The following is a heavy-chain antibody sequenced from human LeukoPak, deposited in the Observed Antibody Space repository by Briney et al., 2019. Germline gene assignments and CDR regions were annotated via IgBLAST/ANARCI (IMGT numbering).Heavy chain of an antibody. V-gene: IGHV5-51*01. J-gene: IGHJ4*02. CDR3: ARQFGSGYSSSTDDY. CDR1: GYSFTSYW. CDR2: IYPGDSDT. D-gene: IGHD6-13*01. Sequence: GESLKISCKGSGYSFTSYWIGWVRQMPGKGLERMGIIYPGDSDTRYSPSFQGQVTISADKSISTAYLQWSSLKASDTAMYYCARQFGSGYSSSTDDYWGQGTLVTVSS.